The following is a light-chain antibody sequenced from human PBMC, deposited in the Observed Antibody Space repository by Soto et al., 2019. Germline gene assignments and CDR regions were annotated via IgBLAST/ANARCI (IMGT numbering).Light chain of an antibody. CDR1: QSVSKN. CDR3: QQYNNWWT. CDR2: GAS. Sequence: EIVMTQSPATLSVSPGERATLSCRASQSVSKNLAWYQQKPGQAPRLLISGASTRATGIPDRFSGSGSGTEFTLTISSLQSEDFAVYYCQQYNNWWTFGQGTKVEIK. J-gene: IGKJ1*01. V-gene: IGKV3-15*01.